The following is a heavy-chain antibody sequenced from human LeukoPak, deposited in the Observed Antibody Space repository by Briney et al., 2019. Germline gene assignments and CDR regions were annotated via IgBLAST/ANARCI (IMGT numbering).Heavy chain of an antibody. CDR2: INHSGST. V-gene: IGHV4-34*01. D-gene: IGHD6-19*01. CDR3: ARGSGNSGWYVGYYFDY. J-gene: IGHJ4*02. CDR1: GGSFSGYY. Sequence: SETLSLTCAVYGGSFSGYYWSWIRQPPGKGLEWIGEINHSGSTNYNPSLKSRVTISVDTSKNQFSLKLSSVTAADTAVYYCARGSGNSGWYVGYYFDYWGQGTLVTVSS.